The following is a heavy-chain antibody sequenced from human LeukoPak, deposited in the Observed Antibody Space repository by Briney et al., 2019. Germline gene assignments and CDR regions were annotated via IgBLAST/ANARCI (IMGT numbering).Heavy chain of an antibody. V-gene: IGHV1-69*04. Sequence: SVKVSCKASGGTFSSYTISWVRQAPGQGLEWMGKIIPILGVANYAQKFQGRVTITADKSTSTAYMELSSLRSEDTAVYYCARDTAAGSTDYWGQGTLVTVSS. CDR1: GGTFSSYT. CDR2: IIPILGVA. CDR3: ARDTAAGSTDY. D-gene: IGHD6-13*01. J-gene: IGHJ4*02.